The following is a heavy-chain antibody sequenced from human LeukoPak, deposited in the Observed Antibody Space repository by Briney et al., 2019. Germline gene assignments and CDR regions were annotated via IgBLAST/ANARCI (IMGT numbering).Heavy chain of an antibody. CDR2: IIPLFGTA. J-gene: IGHJ4*02. CDR3: AREWNYETSGYYYYY. D-gene: IGHD3-22*01. CDR1: GGTFSRYG. Sequence: GASVKVSCKASGGTFSRYGISWVRQAPGQGLEWMGGIIPLFGTANYARKFQGRVTITADESTSTAYMELSSLRPEDTALYYCAREWNYETSGYYYYYWGQGTLVTVSS. V-gene: IGHV1-69*13.